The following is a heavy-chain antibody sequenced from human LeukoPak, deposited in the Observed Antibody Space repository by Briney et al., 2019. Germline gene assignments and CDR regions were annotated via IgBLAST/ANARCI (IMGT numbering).Heavy chain of an antibody. CDR1: GSSISSYY. D-gene: IGHD6-19*01. V-gene: IGHV4-4*07. CDR3: VRDAYSSGWSLYYFDY. CDR2: IYSSGST. J-gene: IGHJ4*02. Sequence: SETLSLTCTVSGSSISSYYWSWIRQPAGKGLEWIGRIYSSGSTNYNPSLQSRVTISVDKSKNQFSLKLSSVTAADTAVYYCVRDAYSSGWSLYYFDYWGQGTLVTVSS.